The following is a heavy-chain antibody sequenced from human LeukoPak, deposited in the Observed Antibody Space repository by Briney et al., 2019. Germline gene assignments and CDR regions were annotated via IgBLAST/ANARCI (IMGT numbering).Heavy chain of an antibody. V-gene: IGHV1-69*13. CDR1: GGTFSSYA. Sequence: SVKVSCKASGGTFSSYAISWVRQAPGQGLEWMGGIIPIFGTANYAQKFQGRVTITADESTSTAYMELSSLRSEDTAVYYCARDLDYYGSKRFDPWGQGTLVTVSS. CDR2: IIPIFGTA. CDR3: ARDLDYYGSKRFDP. D-gene: IGHD3-10*01. J-gene: IGHJ5*02.